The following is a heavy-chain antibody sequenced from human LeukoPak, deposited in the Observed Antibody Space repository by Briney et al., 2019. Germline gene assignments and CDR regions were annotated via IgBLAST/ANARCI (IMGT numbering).Heavy chain of an antibody. CDR1: GFTFSTYA. CDR3: AKGVVAWKLGYFDY. Sequence: GGSLRLSCAVSGFTFSTYAMNWVRQAPGKGLEWVSAISGSGGSTYYADSVKGRFTISRDNSKNTLYLQMNSLRAEDTAVYYCAKGVVAWKLGYFDYWGQGTLVTVSS. D-gene: IGHD1-1*01. V-gene: IGHV3-23*01. CDR2: ISGSGGST. J-gene: IGHJ4*02.